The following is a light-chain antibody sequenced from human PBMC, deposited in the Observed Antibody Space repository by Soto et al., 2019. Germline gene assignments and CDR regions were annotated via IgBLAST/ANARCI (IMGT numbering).Light chain of an antibody. CDR1: QSVSSY. CDR3: QQRSNWPPET. Sequence: EVVLTQSPATLSLSPGERATLYCRASQSVSSYLAWYQQKPGQAPRLLIYDASNRATGIPARFSGSGSGTDFTLTISSLEPEDFAVYYCQQRSNWPPETFGQGTKVDIK. V-gene: IGKV3-11*01. J-gene: IGKJ1*01. CDR2: DAS.